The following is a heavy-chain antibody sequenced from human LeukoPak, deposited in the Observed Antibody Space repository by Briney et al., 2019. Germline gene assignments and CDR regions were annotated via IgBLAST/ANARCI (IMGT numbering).Heavy chain of an antibody. CDR1: GYIFTNYG. D-gene: IGHD3-22*01. J-gene: IGHJ4*02. V-gene: IGHV1-18*01. CDR2: ISAYNGNT. Sequence: GASVKVSCKASGYIFTNYGINWVRQAPGQGLEWMGWISAYNGNTNYAQKLQGRVTVTTDTSTSTAYMELRSLRSDDTAVYYCARAPHYHDSSGYYYFGSDYWGQGTLVTVSS. CDR3: ARAPHYHDSSGYYYFGSDY.